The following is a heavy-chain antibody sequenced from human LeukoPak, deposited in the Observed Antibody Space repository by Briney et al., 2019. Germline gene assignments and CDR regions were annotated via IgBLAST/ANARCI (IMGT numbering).Heavy chain of an antibody. CDR2: ISANNGET. D-gene: IGHD2-2*01. CDR1: GYTFTNYG. J-gene: IGHJ4*02. Sequence: ASVKVSCKASGYTFTNYGISWVRQAPGQGLEWMAWISANNGETRYAQNLQGRLTMTTDTSTSTAYMELRSLRPDDTAVYYCARVPPSAHQLLSSDYWGQGTQVIVSS. V-gene: IGHV1-18*04. CDR3: ARVPPSAHQLLSSDY.